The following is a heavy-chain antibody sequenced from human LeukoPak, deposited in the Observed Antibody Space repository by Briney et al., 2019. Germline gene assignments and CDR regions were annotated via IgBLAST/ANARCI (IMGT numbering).Heavy chain of an antibody. V-gene: IGHV3-30*04. CDR1: GSTFSSYA. J-gene: IGHJ4*02. CDR2: ISYDGSNK. Sequence: QPGRSLRLSCAASGSTFSSYAMHWVRQAPGKGLEWVAVISYDGSNKYYADSVKGRFTISRDNSKNTLYLQMNSLRAEDTAVYYCARVLRIAAADPFDYWGQGTLVTVSS. CDR3: ARVLRIAAADPFDY. D-gene: IGHD6-13*01.